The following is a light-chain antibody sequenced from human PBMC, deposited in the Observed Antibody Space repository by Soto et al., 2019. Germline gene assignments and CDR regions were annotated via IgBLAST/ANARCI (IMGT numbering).Light chain of an antibody. Sequence: EIVMTQSPATLSVSPGEGATLSCRASQSISSLVAWYQQRPGQAPRLLIYGASTRATGVPARFSGSGSETEFTLTLSSLQSEDFAVYYCQQYYDWPPYTFGQGTKLEIK. J-gene: IGKJ2*01. CDR2: GAS. CDR3: QQYYDWPPYT. CDR1: QSISSL. V-gene: IGKV3-15*01.